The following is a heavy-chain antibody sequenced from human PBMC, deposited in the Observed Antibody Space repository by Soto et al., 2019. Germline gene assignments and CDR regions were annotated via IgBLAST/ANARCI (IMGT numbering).Heavy chain of an antibody. V-gene: IGHV4-4*02. D-gene: IGHD1-20*01. CDR1: GGSFSSSSW. CDR2: IHHSGST. J-gene: IGHJ5*02. Sequence: SETLSLTCAVSGGSFSSSSWWSWVRQPPGKGLEWIGEIHHSGSTNYNPSLRSRVTISIDKSTNQLSLRLSSVTAADTAVYYCTRGGITGPWDNWFDPWGQGTLVTVSS. CDR3: TRGGITGPWDNWFDP.